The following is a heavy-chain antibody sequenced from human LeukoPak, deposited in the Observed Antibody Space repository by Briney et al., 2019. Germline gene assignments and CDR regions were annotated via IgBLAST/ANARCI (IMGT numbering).Heavy chain of an antibody. D-gene: IGHD1-1*01. V-gene: IGHV4-30-2*01. CDR3: ARDGRSHSFDY. CDR1: GGSISSGGYS. J-gene: IGHJ4*02. CDR2: IYHSGST. Sequence: PSETLSLTCAVSGGSISSGGYSWSWIRQPPGKGLEWIGYIYHSGSTYYNPSLKSRVTISVDRSKNQFSLKLSSVTAADTAVYYCARDGRSHSFDYWGQGTLVTVSS.